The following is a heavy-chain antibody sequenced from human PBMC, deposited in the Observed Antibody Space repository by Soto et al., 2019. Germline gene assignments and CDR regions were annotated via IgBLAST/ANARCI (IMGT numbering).Heavy chain of an antibody. CDR2: IYYSGST. CDR3: ARRRPADDYYDSSGYYYAEDY. Sequence: SETLSLTCTVSGGSISSGDYYWSWIRQPPGKGLEWIGYIYYSGSTYYNPSLKSRVTISVDTSKNQFSLKLSSVTAADTAVYYCARRRPADDYYDSSGYYYAEDYWGQGTLVTVSS. J-gene: IGHJ4*02. V-gene: IGHV4-30-4*01. D-gene: IGHD3-22*01. CDR1: GGSISSGDYY.